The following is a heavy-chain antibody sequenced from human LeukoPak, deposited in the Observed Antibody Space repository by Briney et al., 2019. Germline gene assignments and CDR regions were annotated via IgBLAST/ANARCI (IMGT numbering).Heavy chain of an antibody. CDR2: MNPNSGNT. CDR3: ARCRNSRKGPTKMYYMDV. D-gene: IGHD1-14*01. V-gene: IGHV1-8*03. J-gene: IGHJ6*03. CDR1: GYTFTSYD. Sequence: ASVKVSCKASGYTFTSYDINWIRQATGKGLEWMGWMNPNSGNTGYAQKFQGRVTITRNTSISTAYMELSSLRSEDTAVYYFARCRNSRKGPTKMYYMDVWGKGTTVTVSS.